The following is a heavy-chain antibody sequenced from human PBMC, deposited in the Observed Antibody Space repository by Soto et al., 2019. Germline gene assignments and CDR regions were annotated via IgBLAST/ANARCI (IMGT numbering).Heavy chain of an antibody. V-gene: IGHV3-48*01. D-gene: IGHD6-13*01. J-gene: IGHJ4*02. Sequence: GSLRLSCAASGFMFSGYAMNWVRQAPGKGLEWVSYISSSGSIINYADSVKGRFTISRDNAKNSLYLQMNSLRVEDTAVYYCAGDFRTLVFNKWGQENLFTVS. CDR3: AGDFRTLVFNK. CDR2: ISSSGSII. CDR1: GFMFSGYA.